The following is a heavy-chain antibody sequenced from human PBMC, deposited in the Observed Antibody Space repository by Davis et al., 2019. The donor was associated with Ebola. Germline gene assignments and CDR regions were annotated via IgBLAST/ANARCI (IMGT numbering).Heavy chain of an antibody. CDR3: ARGGAYYDFWRLVIGDY. CDR2: IWYDGSNK. Sequence: GGSLRLSCAASGFTFSSYGMHWVRQAPGKGLEWVAVIWYDGSNKYYADSVKGRFTISRDNSKNTLYLQMNSLRAEDTAVYYCARGGAYYDFWRLVIGDYWGQGTLVTVSS. V-gene: IGHV3-33*01. D-gene: IGHD3-3*01. CDR1: GFTFSSYG. J-gene: IGHJ4*02.